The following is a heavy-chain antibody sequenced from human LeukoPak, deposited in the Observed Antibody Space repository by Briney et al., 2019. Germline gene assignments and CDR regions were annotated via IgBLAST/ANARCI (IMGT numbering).Heavy chain of an antibody. D-gene: IGHD3-10*01. V-gene: IGHV4-59*01. CDR2: IYYTGST. Sequence: SETLSLTCTVSGGSINGYYWSWTRQSPGKGLESLGYIYYTGSTNYNPSLKSRVTMSVDTSRNQFFLRLSSVTAADTAVYYCARVYGSGSYYNGYYYYYMDVWGKGPTVTISS. J-gene: IGHJ6*03. CDR1: GGSINGYY. CDR3: ARVYGSGSYYNGYYYYYMDV.